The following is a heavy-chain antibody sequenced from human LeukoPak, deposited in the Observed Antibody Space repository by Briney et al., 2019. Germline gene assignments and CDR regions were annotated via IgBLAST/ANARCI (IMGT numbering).Heavy chain of an antibody. D-gene: IGHD3-22*01. J-gene: IGHJ4*02. CDR2: IWYDGSNK. Sequence: GRSLRLSCAASGFTFSSYGMHWVRRAPGKGLEWVAVIWYDGSNKYYADSVKGRFTISRDNSKNTLYLQMNSLRAEDTAVYYCARDNRYYDSSGYPANHFDYWGQGTLVTVSS. V-gene: IGHV3-33*01. CDR3: ARDNRYYDSSGYPANHFDY. CDR1: GFTFSSYG.